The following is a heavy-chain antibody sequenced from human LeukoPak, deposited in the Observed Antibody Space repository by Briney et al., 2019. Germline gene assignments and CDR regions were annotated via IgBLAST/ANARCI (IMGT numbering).Heavy chain of an antibody. CDR2: ISGSDDST. CDR3: ARGVGETAIPDY. Sequence: GGSLRLSCAASGFTFSSYAMSWVRQAPGKGLEWVSAISGSDDSTYYADSVKGRFTISRDNSKNTLYLQMNSLRAEDTAVYYCARGVGETAIPDYWGQGTLVTVSS. D-gene: IGHD5-18*01. V-gene: IGHV3-23*01. J-gene: IGHJ4*02. CDR1: GFTFSSYA.